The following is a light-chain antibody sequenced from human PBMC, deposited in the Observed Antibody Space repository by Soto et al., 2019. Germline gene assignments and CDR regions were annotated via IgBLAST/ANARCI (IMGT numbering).Light chain of an antibody. CDR3: QQYASSPVYT. CDR2: GAS. J-gene: IGKJ2*01. V-gene: IGKV3-20*01. Sequence: EIVLTQSPGTLSLSPGERATLSCRASQSVSSSYLAWYQQKPGQAPRLFIYGASSSATGIPDRFSGSGSGTDFTLTISRLEPEDFAVYYCQQYASSPVYTFGQGTKLEIK. CDR1: QSVSSSY.